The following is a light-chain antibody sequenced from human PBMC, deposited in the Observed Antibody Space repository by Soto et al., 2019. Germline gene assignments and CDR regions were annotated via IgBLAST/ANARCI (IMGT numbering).Light chain of an antibody. Sequence: EIVMTQSPATLSVSPGERATFSCRASQSLTTDLAWYQQRPGQAPRLLIYRASTRAPGIPARFSGSGSGTEFTLTISSLQSEDFAVYYCQQYSDWPWTFGQGTKVEIK. CDR2: RAS. J-gene: IGKJ1*01. CDR1: QSLTTD. CDR3: QQYSDWPWT. V-gene: IGKV3-15*01.